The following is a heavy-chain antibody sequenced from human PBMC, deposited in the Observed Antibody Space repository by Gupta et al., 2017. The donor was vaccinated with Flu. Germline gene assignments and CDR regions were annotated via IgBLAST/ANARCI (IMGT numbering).Heavy chain of an antibody. CDR2: SKNRATSYTT. CDR3: TRLNFYDGSGYYNDF. J-gene: IGHJ4*02. V-gene: IGHV3-72*01. CDR1: GFTLSDHQ. Sequence: EVQLVESGGGLVQPGGSLRLSCVVSGFTLSDHQLDWVRQAPGKGLEWIGRSKNRATSYTTVYAASVEGRFTFSRDDSKNSVNLQMNSLKTDDTAVYYCTRLNFYDGSGYYNDFWGQGTLVAVSS. D-gene: IGHD3-22*01.